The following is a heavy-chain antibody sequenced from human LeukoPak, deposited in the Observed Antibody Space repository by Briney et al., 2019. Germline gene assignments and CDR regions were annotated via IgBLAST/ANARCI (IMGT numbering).Heavy chain of an antibody. CDR2: ITGSGATT. V-gene: IGHV3-23*01. CDR1: GFTSNDYA. Sequence: GGSLRLSCAASGFTSNDYAMSAVRLAPGKGLEWVSAITGSGATTYYADSVKGRFTISRDNSKDTLSLQMNSLRAEDTAVYYCAKYGSGSHCYSSDYWGKGTMVTVSS. J-gene: IGHJ4*02. D-gene: IGHD1-26*01. CDR3: AKYGSGSHCYSSDY.